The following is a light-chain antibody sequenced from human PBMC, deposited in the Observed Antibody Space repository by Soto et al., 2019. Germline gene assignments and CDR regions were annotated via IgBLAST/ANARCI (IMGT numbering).Light chain of an antibody. J-gene: IGLJ2*01. V-gene: IGLV4-69*01. CDR2: LNSDGSH. CDR3: QTWGSCIVV. Sequence: QLVLTQSPSASASLGASVKLTCTLSSGHSNYAIAWHQQQSEKGPRYLMKLNSDGSHSKGDGIPDRFSGSSSVADRYLTISSLQSEDEADYYCQTWGSCIVVFGGGTKVTVL. CDR1: SGHSNYA.